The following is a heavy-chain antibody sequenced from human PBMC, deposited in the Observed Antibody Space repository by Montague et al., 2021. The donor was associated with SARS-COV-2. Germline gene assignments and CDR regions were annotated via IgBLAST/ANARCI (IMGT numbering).Heavy chain of an antibody. CDR3: ARDYGDYSYYYGLDV. V-gene: IGHV4-61*02. D-gene: IGHD4-17*01. Sequence: TLSLTCTVSGGSIRSGSYYWSWIRQPAGRGLEWIGRIYSSGSTNYNPSLKSRVTMSVDTSKNQFSLKVISVTAADTAVYYCARDYGDYSYYYGLDVWGQGTTVTVSS. CDR2: IYSSGST. J-gene: IGHJ6*02. CDR1: GGSIRSGSYY.